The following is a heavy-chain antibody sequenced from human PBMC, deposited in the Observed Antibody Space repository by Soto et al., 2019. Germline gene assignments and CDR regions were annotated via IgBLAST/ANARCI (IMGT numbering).Heavy chain of an antibody. Sequence: QVQLVESGGGVVQPGRSLRLSCAASGFTFSSYGMHWVRQAPGKGLEWVAVISYEGSNKYYADSVKGRFTISRDNSKNTLYLQMNSLRAEDTAVYYCAKDRDSSGYYYDYWGQGTLVTVSS. CDR3: AKDRDSSGYYYDY. CDR2: ISYEGSNK. V-gene: IGHV3-30*18. J-gene: IGHJ4*02. CDR1: GFTFSSYG. D-gene: IGHD3-22*01.